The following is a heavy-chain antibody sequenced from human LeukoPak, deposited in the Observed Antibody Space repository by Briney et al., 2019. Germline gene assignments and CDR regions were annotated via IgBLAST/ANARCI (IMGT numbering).Heavy chain of an antibody. V-gene: IGHV1-2*06. D-gene: IGHD1-14*01. CDR2: INPNSGGT. CDR1: GYTLTDYY. Sequence: ASVKVSCKTSGYTLTDYYIHWVRQAPGQGLEWMGRINPNSGGTNYAQKFQGRVTMTRDTSISTAYMELSRLRSDDTAVYYCARDLDRHAVDYWGQGTLVTVSS. CDR3: ARDLDRHAVDY. J-gene: IGHJ4*02.